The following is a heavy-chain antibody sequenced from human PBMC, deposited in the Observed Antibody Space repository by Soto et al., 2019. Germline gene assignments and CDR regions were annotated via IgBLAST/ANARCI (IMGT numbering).Heavy chain of an antibody. CDR1: GFTFSSYA. CDR3: ALEFYGDYAFDI. CDR2: IGGSGGST. D-gene: IGHD4-17*01. Sequence: GGSLRLSCAASGFTFSSYAMSWVRQAPGKGLEWVSAIGGSGGSTYYADSVKGRFTISRDNSKNTLYLQMNSLRAEDTAVYYCALEFYGDYAFDIWGQGTMVTVSS. V-gene: IGHV3-23*01. J-gene: IGHJ3*02.